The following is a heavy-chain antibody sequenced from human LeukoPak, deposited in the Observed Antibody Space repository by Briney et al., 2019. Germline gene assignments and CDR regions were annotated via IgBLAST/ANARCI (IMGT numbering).Heavy chain of an antibody. D-gene: IGHD3-10*01. V-gene: IGHV3-30*18. CDR2: ISYDGSNK. J-gene: IGHJ4*02. Sequence: GGSLRLSCAASGFTFSSYGMHWVRQAPGKGLEWVAVISYDGSNKYYADSVKGRFTISRDNSKNTLYLQMNSLRAEDTAVYYCAKAPGLTSTMVRGVTLDYWGQGTLVTVSS. CDR3: AKAPGLTSTMVRGVTLDY. CDR1: GFTFSSYG.